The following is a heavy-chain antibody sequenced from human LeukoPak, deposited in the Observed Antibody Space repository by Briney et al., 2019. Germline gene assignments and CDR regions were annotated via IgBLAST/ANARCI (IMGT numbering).Heavy chain of an antibody. CDR2: INPNSGGT. D-gene: IGHD2-2*01. J-gene: IGHJ5*02. CDR1: GYTFTGYY. V-gene: IGHV1-2*02. CDR3: ARDLSARGYCSSTSCHNWFDP. Sequence: ASVKVSCKASGYTFTGYYMHWVRQAPGQGLEWMGWINPNSGGTNYAQKFQGRVTMTRDTSISTAYMELSRLRSDDTAVYYCARDLSARGYCSSTSCHNWFDPWGQGTLVTVSS.